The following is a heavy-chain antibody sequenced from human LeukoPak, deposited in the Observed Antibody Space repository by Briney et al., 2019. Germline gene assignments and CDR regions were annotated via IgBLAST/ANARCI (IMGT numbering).Heavy chain of an antibody. J-gene: IGHJ6*03. CDR1: GFTFSSYS. Sequence: PGGSLRLSCAASGFTFSSYSMNWVRQAPGKGLEWVSSISSSSSYIYYADSVKGRFTISRDNAKNSLYLQMNSLKAEDTAVYYCASDSGSYPDVYYYYYMDVWGKGTTVTVSS. CDR3: ASDSGSYPDVYYYYYMDV. CDR2: ISSSSSYI. V-gene: IGHV3-21*01. D-gene: IGHD1-26*01.